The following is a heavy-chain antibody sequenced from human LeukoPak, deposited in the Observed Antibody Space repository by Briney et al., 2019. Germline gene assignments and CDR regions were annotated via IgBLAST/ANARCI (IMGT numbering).Heavy chain of an antibody. CDR2: INPNSGGT. V-gene: IGHV1-2*02. CDR1: EYTFTGYY. CDR3: AFSVGATMGFDY. J-gene: IGHJ4*02. Sequence: ASVKVSCKASEYTFTGYYMHWVRQAPGQGLEWMGWINPNSGGTNYAQKFQGRVTMTRDTSISTAYMELSRLRSDDTAVYYCAFSVGATMGFDYWGQGTLVTVSS. D-gene: IGHD1-26*01.